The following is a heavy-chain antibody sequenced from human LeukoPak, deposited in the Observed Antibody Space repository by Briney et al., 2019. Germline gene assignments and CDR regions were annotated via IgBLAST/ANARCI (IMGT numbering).Heavy chain of an antibody. D-gene: IGHD6-13*01. V-gene: IGHV3-7*01. Sequence: GGSLRLSCAASGFMFSTYWMKWVRQAPGEGLVWVAKIKPDGSKTSYVDSVRGRFTISRDNGRNLLYLQMNSLRGEDTAVYYCGKFGYEAAVDLWGQRTLVTVSS. CDR2: IKPDGSKT. CDR1: GFMFSTYW. J-gene: IGHJ4*02. CDR3: GKFGYEAAVDL.